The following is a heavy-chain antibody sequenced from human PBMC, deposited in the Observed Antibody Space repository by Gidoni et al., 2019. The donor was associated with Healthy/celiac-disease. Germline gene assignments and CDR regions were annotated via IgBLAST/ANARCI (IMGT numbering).Heavy chain of an antibody. CDR3: AKNRDGYNYGDY. V-gene: IGHV3-23*01. CDR1: GFTFSSYA. J-gene: IGHJ4*02. D-gene: IGHD5-12*01. CDR2: ISGSCVST. Sequence: EVQLLESGGGLVQPGGSLRLSCAASGFTFSSYAMRWVRQAPGKGLEWVSAISGSCVSTYYADSVKGRFTISRDNSKNTLYLQMNILRAEDTAVYYCAKNRDGYNYGDYWGQGTLVTVSS.